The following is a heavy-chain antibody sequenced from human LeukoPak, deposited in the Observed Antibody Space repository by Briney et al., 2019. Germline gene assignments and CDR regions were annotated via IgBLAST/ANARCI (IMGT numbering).Heavy chain of an antibody. V-gene: IGHV4-59*01. CDR1: GDSFNEYY. J-gene: IGHJ4*02. CDR2: IYHNGNS. D-gene: IGHD5-24*01. Sequence: SETLSLTCSVFGDSFNEYYWNWVRQPPGKGLQWIGYIYHNGNSNYNPSLKGRLTISVDTAKNQFSLKLTSVTAADTAVYYCAXDGGLQSHFDYWGQGALVTVSS. CDR3: AXDGGLQSHFDY.